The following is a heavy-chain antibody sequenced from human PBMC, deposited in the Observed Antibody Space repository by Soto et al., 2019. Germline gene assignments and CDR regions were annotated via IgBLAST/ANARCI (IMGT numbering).Heavy chain of an antibody. CDR3: ARVTPGNNLYYFSGLDF. J-gene: IGHJ6*02. CDR1: GFTFDTYG. CDR2: ISYEGSNT. V-gene: IGHV3-30-3*01. D-gene: IGHD1-1*01. Sequence: GGSLRLSCVASGFTFDTYGIHWVRQAPGKGLQWVALISYEGSNTYYADSVRGRFTISRDNSKNTPYLQMNTLRPEDTGVYYCARVTPGNNLYYFSGLDFWGQGTSVTVSS.